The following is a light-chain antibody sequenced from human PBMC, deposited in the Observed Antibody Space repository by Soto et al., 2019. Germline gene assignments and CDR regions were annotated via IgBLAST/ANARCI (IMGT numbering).Light chain of an antibody. CDR2: GAS. CDR3: QQYGSSPRVT. Sequence: EIVLTQSPGTLSLSPGDRATLSCRASQSVSSNYLGWYQQKPGQAPRLLIHGASTRATGIADRFSGSGSGTDFSLTISRLEPEDFAVYYCQQYGSSPRVTFGGGAKVEIK. J-gene: IGKJ4*01. CDR1: QSVSSNY. V-gene: IGKV3-20*01.